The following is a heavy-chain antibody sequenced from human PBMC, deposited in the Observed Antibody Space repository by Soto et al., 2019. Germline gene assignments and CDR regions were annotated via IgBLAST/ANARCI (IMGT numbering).Heavy chain of an antibody. CDR1: GFTFDDYT. J-gene: IGHJ4*02. D-gene: IGHD5-18*01. CDR3: AKDMGNILGYSWGSFDY. V-gene: IGHV3-43*01. CDR2: ISWDGGST. Sequence: GGSLRLSCAASGFTFDDYTMHWVRQAPGKGLEWVSLISWDGGSTYYADSVKGRFTISRDNSKNSLYLQMNSLRTEDTALYYSAKDMGNILGYSWGSFDYWGQGTLVTVSS.